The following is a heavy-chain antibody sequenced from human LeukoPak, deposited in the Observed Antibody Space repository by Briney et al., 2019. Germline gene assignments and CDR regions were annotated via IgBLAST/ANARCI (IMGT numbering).Heavy chain of an antibody. CDR3: ARGSPPFQH. D-gene: IGHD3-10*01. CDR2: IGTAGDT. J-gene: IGHJ1*01. CDR1: GFTFSNYD. Sequence: GGSLRLSCAASGFTFSNYDMHWVRQATGQGLEWVSDIGTAGDTYYAGSVKGRFTISRENAKNSLYLQMKSLRAGDTAVYYCARGSPPFQHWGQGTLVTVSS. V-gene: IGHV3-13*01.